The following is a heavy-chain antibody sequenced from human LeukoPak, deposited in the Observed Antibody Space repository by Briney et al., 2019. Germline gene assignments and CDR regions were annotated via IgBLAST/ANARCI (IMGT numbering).Heavy chain of an antibody. CDR1: GFTFSSYG. CDR2: IRYDGSNK. D-gene: IGHD4-23*01. V-gene: IGHV3-30*02. CDR3: ARGPNYGGNHFDY. Sequence: GGSLRLSCAASGFTFSSYGMHWVRQAPGKGLEWVAFIRYDGSNKYYADSVKGRFTISRDNSKNTLYLQMNSLRAEDTAVYYCARGPNYGGNHFDYWGQGTLVTVSS. J-gene: IGHJ4*02.